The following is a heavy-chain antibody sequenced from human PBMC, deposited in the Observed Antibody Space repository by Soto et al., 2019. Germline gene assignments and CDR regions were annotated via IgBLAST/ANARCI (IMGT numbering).Heavy chain of an antibody. Sequence: QVQLVQSGAEVKKPGASVKVSCKASGYTFINHGISWVRQAPGQGLDWMGWINVYTGITNYAQKLQGRVTMTKDTSTSTAYMEMRSLRSDDTAVYYCARHDSSDWYFICDYWGQGTPVTVSS. J-gene: IGHJ4*02. CDR1: GYTFINHG. CDR2: INVYTGIT. CDR3: ARHDSSDWYFICDY. V-gene: IGHV1-18*01. D-gene: IGHD6-19*01.